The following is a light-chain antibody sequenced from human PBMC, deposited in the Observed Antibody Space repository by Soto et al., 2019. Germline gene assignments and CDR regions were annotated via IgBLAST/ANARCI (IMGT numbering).Light chain of an antibody. CDR3: QQYDSAPRT. V-gene: IGKV3-20*01. J-gene: IGKJ4*01. Sequence: EIVLTQSPGTLSLSPGERATLSCRVSQSISSSYLAWYQQKPGQAPRLLIYGVSSRATGIPDRFSGSGSGTDFTLTISRLEPEDFAVYYCQQYDSAPRTFGGGTKVEIK. CDR1: QSISSSY. CDR2: GVS.